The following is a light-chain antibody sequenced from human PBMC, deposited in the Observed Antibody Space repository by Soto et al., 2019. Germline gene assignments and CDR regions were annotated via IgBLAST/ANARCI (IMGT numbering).Light chain of an antibody. J-gene: IGKJ5*01. V-gene: IGKV1-12*01. CDR2: AAS. CDR1: QAIAGC. CDR3: QQAFSFPLT. Sequence: DIQVTQSPSSVSASVGDRVTITCRASQAIAGCLAWYQHKPGRTPELLIHAASLLQSGVPARFSGSGSGTDFTLSINSLQPEDFATYYCQQAFSFPLTFGQGTQLDI.